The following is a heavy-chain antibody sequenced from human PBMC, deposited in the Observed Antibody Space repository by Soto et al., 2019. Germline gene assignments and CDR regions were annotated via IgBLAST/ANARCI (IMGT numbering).Heavy chain of an antibody. D-gene: IGHD3-22*01. CDR2: INPSGGST. Sequence: ASVKVSCKASGYTFTSYYMHWVRQAPRQGLEWMGIINPSGGSTSYAQKFQGRVTMTRDTSTSTVYMELSSLRSEDTAVYYCAREGRGYYDSSGYDSIGPWGQGTLVTVSS. CDR3: AREGRGYYDSSGYDSIGP. J-gene: IGHJ5*02. V-gene: IGHV1-46*01. CDR1: GYTFTSYY.